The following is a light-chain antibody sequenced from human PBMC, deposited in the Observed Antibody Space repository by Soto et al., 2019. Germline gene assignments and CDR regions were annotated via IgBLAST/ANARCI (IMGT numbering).Light chain of an antibody. J-gene: IGLJ2*01. CDR3: SSYTRSSSLI. V-gene: IGLV2-14*01. CDR2: EVT. Sequence: QSVLTQPASVSGSPGQSITISCTGSSSDVGGYNFVSWYQQNPGKAPKLMIYEVTNRPSGVSDRFSGSKSGNTASLTISGLQAEDEADYYCSSYTRSSSLIFGGGTKLTVL. CDR1: SSDVGGYNF.